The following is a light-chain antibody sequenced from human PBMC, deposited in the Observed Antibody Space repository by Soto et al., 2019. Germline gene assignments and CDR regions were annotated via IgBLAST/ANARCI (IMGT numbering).Light chain of an antibody. V-gene: IGKV1-5*01. CDR3: QQYFSSPLS. CDR2: DVS. Sequence: DIQMTQSPSTLSASVGDRVIITCRASQSLGTWLAWYQQKPGTAPVLLIYDVSRLESGVPSRFSGSGSGTDFTLTISSLQPDEFATYYCQQYFSSPLSFGGGTRVEIK. J-gene: IGKJ4*01. CDR1: QSLGTW.